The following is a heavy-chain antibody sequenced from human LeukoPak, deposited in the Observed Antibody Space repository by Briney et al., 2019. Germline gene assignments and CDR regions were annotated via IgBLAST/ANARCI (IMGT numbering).Heavy chain of an antibody. Sequence: ASVKVSCKSSGYTFTNYGVSWVRQAPGQGLEWMGWISTYTGDTNYAQRLQGRVTITTGTSTTTTYMELRSLRSDDTAAYYCARDHSDGRYCSGGTCYSGDYWGQGTLVSVSS. CDR2: ISTYTGDT. D-gene: IGHD2-15*01. CDR3: ARDHSDGRYCSGGTCYSGDY. V-gene: IGHV1-18*01. CDR1: GYTFTNYG. J-gene: IGHJ4*02.